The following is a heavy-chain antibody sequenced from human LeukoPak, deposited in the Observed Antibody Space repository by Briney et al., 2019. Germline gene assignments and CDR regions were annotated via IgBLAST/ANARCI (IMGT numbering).Heavy chain of an antibody. D-gene: IGHD3-3*01. V-gene: IGHV3-23*01. J-gene: IGHJ4*02. CDR3: AKVGDFWSGYCDY. CDR1: EFTFSSYA. Sequence: GGSLRLSCAASEFTFSSYAMSWVRQAPGKGLEWVSAISGSGGSTYYADSVKGRFTISRDNSKNTLYLQMNSLRAEDTAVYYCAKVGDFWSGYCDYWGQGTLVTVSS. CDR2: ISGSGGST.